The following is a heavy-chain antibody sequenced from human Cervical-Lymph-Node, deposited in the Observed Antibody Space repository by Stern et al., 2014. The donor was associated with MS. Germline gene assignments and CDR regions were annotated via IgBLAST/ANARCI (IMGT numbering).Heavy chain of an antibody. Sequence: VQLVQSGPGLVKPSETLSLTCTVSGGSMSGYYWSWIRQPAGKGLEWIGRVYSSGNTDYNPSLKRRVTMSLDTSKNQFSLNLNSVTTADTAVYYCARDQHWDDVLTFDIWGQGTLVTVSS. CDR1: GGSMSGYY. CDR2: VYSSGNT. V-gene: IGHV4-4*07. D-gene: IGHD3-9*01. J-gene: IGHJ3*02. CDR3: ARDQHWDDVLTFDI.